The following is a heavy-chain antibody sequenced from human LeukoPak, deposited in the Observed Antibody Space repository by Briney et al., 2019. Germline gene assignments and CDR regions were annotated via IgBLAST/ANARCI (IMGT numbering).Heavy chain of an antibody. CDR2: INAGNGNR. CDR3: ARTTRSWYEDNDAFDI. V-gene: IGHV1-3*01. Sequence: ASVTVSCKASAYSFTIYTMHWVRQAPGQRLGWMGWINAGNGNRRYSENFQGRITITRDTSATTAYMELSSLRPEDTAVYYCARTTRSWYEDNDAFDIWGQGTTVTVSS. D-gene: IGHD6-13*01. J-gene: IGHJ3*02. CDR1: AYSFTIYT.